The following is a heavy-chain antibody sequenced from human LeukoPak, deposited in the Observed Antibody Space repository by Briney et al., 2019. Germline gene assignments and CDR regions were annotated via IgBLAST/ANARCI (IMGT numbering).Heavy chain of an antibody. Sequence: SGGSLRLSCAASGFTLSSYSMNWARQAPGKGREWVASINHNGNVNYYVDSVKGRFTISRDNAKNSLYLQMSNLRAEDTAVYFCARGGGLDVWGQGATVTVSS. D-gene: IGHD3-16*01. CDR2: INHNGNVN. J-gene: IGHJ6*02. V-gene: IGHV3-7*03. CDR3: ARGGGLDV. CDR1: GFTLSSYS.